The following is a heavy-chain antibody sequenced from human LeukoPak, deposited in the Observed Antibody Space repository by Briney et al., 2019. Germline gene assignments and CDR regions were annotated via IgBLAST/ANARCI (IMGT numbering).Heavy chain of an antibody. CDR2: IYPDDSDT. D-gene: IGHD2-8*01. Sequence: GESLKISCKGSGYSFTSYWIGWVRQMPGKGLEWMGIIYPDDSDTRYSPSFEGQVIISVDKSISTAYLQWSSLKASDTATYYCARHGHCTNGVCYSNYYYYMDVWGKGPTVTVSS. J-gene: IGHJ6*03. V-gene: IGHV5-51*01. CDR1: GYSFTSYW. CDR3: ARHGHCTNGVCYSNYYYYMDV.